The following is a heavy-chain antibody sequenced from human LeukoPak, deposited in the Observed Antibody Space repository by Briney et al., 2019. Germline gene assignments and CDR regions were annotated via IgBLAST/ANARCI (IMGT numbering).Heavy chain of an antibody. Sequence: ASVKVSFKASGYTFTIYGISWVRQAPGQGLEWMGWISAYNGNTNYAQKLQGRVTMTTDTSTSTAYMELRSLRSDDTAVYYCARVSRRLLTYYYDSSGYYVGDWGQGTLVTVSS. CDR2: ISAYNGNT. CDR1: GYTFTIYG. J-gene: IGHJ4*02. CDR3: ARVSRRLLTYYYDSSGYYVGD. D-gene: IGHD3-22*01. V-gene: IGHV1-18*01.